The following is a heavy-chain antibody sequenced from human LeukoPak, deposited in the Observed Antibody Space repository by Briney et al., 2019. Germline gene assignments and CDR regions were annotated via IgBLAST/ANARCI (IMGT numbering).Heavy chain of an antibody. Sequence: SQTLSLTCAISGDSVSSNSAAWAWIRQSPSRGLEWLGRTYYRSKWFNDYAVSVKSRITINPDTSKNQFPLQLNSVTPEDTAVYYCAREICSSANCFHMDVWGKGTTVTVSS. J-gene: IGHJ6*03. CDR1: GDSVSSNSAA. V-gene: IGHV6-1*01. CDR2: TYYRSKWFN. D-gene: IGHD2-2*01. CDR3: AREICSSANCFHMDV.